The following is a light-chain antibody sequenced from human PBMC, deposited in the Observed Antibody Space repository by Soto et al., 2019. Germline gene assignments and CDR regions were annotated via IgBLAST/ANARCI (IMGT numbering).Light chain of an antibody. V-gene: IGKV3-15*01. CDR2: GAS. Sequence: EIVMTQSPATVSVSPGDRVTLSCRASRTVHSNVAWYQHKPGQAPRLLIYGASFRATGMPARFSGSGFGTEFTLTISSLQSEDFAVYYCQQYNNWPSVGQGTKVDIK. CDR3: QQYNNWPS. J-gene: IGKJ1*01. CDR1: RTVHSN.